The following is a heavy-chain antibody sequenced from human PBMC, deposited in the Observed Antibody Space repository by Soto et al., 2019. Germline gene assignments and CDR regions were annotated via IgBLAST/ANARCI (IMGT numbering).Heavy chain of an antibody. J-gene: IGHJ4*02. CDR1: GGTFSSYA. V-gene: IGHV1-69*01. Sequence: QVQLVQSGAEVKKPGSSVTVSCTASGGTFSSYAISWVRQAPGQGLEWMGGIIPIFGTANYAQKFQGRVTITADESTSTAYMELSSLRSEDTAVYYCAREIYRENYFDYWGQGTLVTVSS. D-gene: IGHD3-16*02. CDR2: IIPIFGTA. CDR3: AREIYRENYFDY.